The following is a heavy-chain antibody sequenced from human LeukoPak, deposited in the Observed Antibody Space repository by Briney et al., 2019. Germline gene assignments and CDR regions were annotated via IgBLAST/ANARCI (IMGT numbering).Heavy chain of an antibody. CDR2: IIPIFGTA. Sequence: SVKVSCKASGGTFSSYAINWVRQAPGQGLEWMGGIIPIFGTANYAQKFQGRVTITADESTSTAYMELSSLRSEDTAVYYCASGYSYGEDFDYWGQGTLVTVSS. CDR1: GGTFSSYA. D-gene: IGHD5-18*01. V-gene: IGHV1-69*01. CDR3: ASGYSYGEDFDY. J-gene: IGHJ4*02.